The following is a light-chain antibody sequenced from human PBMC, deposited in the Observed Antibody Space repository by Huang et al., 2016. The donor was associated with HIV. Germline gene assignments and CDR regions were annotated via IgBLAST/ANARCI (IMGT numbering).Light chain of an antibody. CDR2: GAS. CDR3: QQCGDSTWT. CDR1: QYVADAD. Sequence: EIVLTQSPGSLSLSPGDRATLSCRASQYVADADVAWYQPIPGQSPRLLIYGASRRAPGIPDRFSGSGFSTDFNLTISRLEPEDFAVYYCQQCGDSTWTFGQGTKVEVK. V-gene: IGKV3-20*01. J-gene: IGKJ1*01.